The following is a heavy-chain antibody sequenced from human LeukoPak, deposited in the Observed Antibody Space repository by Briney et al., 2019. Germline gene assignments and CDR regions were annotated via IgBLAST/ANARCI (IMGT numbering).Heavy chain of an antibody. CDR2: INPSGGST. CDR3: ARSPAADCSSDSCYPVQFDS. D-gene: IGHD2-15*01. V-gene: IGHV1-46*01. Sequence: ASVKLSCKASGHTFSNYYIQWVRQAPGQGLEWMGIINPSGGSTIYSLKFQGRVTMTGDMSTTTVYMELSSLRSEDTAVYYCARSPAADCSSDSCYPVQFDSWGQGTLVTVSS. J-gene: IGHJ4*02. CDR1: GHTFSNYY.